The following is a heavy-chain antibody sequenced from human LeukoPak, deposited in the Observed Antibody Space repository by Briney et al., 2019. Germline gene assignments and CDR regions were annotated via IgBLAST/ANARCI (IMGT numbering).Heavy chain of an antibody. J-gene: IGHJ4*02. Sequence: GGSLRLSCAASGLTVSRNYMSWVRQAPGKVLESVSVIYSGGSTYYAESVRGRFTISRDNSKNTLYLQMNSLRVEDTAVYYCARVGGHWGQGTLVTVSS. CDR1: GLTVSRNY. CDR3: ARVGGH. CDR2: IYSGGST. D-gene: IGHD3-10*01. V-gene: IGHV3-53*01.